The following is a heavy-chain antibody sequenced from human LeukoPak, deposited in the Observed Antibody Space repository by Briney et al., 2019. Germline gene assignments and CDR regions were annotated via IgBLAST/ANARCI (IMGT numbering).Heavy chain of an antibody. Sequence: ASVKVSCKASGYTFTSYGISWVRQAPGQGLEWMGIINPSGGSTSYAQKFQGRVTMTRDTSTSTAYMELSSLRSEDTAVYYCARRGSWQQLGPFDYWGQGTLVTVSS. V-gene: IGHV1-46*01. CDR3: ARRGSWQQLGPFDY. J-gene: IGHJ4*02. CDR1: GYTFTSYG. CDR2: INPSGGST. D-gene: IGHD6-13*01.